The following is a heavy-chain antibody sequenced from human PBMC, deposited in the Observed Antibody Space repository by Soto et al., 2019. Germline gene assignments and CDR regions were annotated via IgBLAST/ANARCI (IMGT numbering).Heavy chain of an antibody. CDR1: GGSFSGYY. CDR3: ARGHRGGIVAAGTYPNGYYGMDV. V-gene: IGHV4-34*01. D-gene: IGHD6-13*01. Sequence: SETLSLTCAVYGGSFSGYYWSWIRQPPGKGLEWIGEINHSGSTNYNPSLKSRVTISVDTSKNQFSLKLSSVTAADTAVYYCARGHRGGIVAAGTYPNGYYGMDVWGQGTTVTVSS. CDR2: INHSGST. J-gene: IGHJ6*02.